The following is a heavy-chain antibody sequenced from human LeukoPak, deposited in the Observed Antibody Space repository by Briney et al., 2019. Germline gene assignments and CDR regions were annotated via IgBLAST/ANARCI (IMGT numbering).Heavy chain of an antibody. Sequence: GGSLRLSCAASGFTFSNYVMSWVRQAPGKGLEWVSGISGSGGSIYYADSVRGRFTISRDSSKNTLNLQMNSLRAEDTAVYYCAKHGDTAMWLDYWGQGTLVTVSS. J-gene: IGHJ4*02. CDR3: AKHGDTAMWLDY. CDR1: GFTFSNYV. CDR2: ISGSGGSI. D-gene: IGHD5-18*01. V-gene: IGHV3-23*01.